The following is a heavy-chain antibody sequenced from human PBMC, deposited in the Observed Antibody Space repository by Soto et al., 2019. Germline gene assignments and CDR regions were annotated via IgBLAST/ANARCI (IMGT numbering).Heavy chain of an antibody. CDR3: ARHLHYYDSSGYRKEGGFDP. J-gene: IGHJ5*02. CDR2: ISYDSSSTI. Sequence: PGGSLRLSCAASGFTFSSYAMHWVRQAPGKGLEWVAVISYDSSSTIQYADSVKGRFTTSRDNAKNSLYLQMNSLRAEDTAVYYCARHLHYYDSSGYRKEGGFDPWGQGTLVTVSS. CDR1: GFTFSSYA. D-gene: IGHD3-22*01. V-gene: IGHV3-30*04.